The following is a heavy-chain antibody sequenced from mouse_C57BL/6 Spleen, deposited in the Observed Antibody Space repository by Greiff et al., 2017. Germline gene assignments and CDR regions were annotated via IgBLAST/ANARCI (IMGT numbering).Heavy chain of an antibody. D-gene: IGHD3-3*01. Sequence: VQLQQPGAELVKPGASVKLSCKASGYTFTSYWMQWVKQRPGQGLEWLGEIDPSDSYTNYNQKFKGKATLTVDTSSSTAYMQLSSLTSEDSAVYYCARWRAFDYWGQGTTLTVSS. CDR2: IDPSDSYT. CDR1: GYTFTSYW. CDR3: ARWRAFDY. V-gene: IGHV1-50*01. J-gene: IGHJ2*01.